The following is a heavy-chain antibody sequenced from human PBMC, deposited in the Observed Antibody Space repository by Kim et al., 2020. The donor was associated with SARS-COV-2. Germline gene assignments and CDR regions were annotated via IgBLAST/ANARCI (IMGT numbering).Heavy chain of an antibody. CDR3: ARLAVKRTSNDGRPPPRYYYYYGMDV. V-gene: IGHV3-7*01. CDR2: IKQDGSEK. Sequence: GGSLRLSCAASGFTFSSYWMSWVRQAPGKGLEWVANIKQDGSEKYYVDSVKGRFTISRDNAKNSLYLQMNSLRAEDTAVYYCARLAVKRTSNDGRPPPRYYYYYGMDVWGQGTTVTVSS. D-gene: IGHD1-1*01. CDR1: GFTFSSYW. J-gene: IGHJ6*02.